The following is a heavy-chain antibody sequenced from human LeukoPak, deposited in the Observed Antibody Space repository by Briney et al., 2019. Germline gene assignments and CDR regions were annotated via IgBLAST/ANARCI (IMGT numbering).Heavy chain of an antibody. D-gene: IGHD3-9*01. J-gene: IGHJ4*02. CDR3: ATAVLRYFDWSPYYFDY. CDR1: GYTLTELS. V-gene: IGHV1-24*01. CDR2: FDPEDGET. Sequence: GASVKVSCKVSGYTLTELSMHWVRQAPGKGLEWMGGFDPEDGETIYAQKFQGRVTMTEDTSTDTAYMELSSLRSEDTAVYYCATAVLRYFDWSPYYFDYWGQGTLVTVSS.